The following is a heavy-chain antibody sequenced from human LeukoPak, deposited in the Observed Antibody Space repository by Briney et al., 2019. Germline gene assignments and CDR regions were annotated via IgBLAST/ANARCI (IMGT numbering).Heavy chain of an antibody. J-gene: IGHJ4*02. CDR1: GISISSSNSY. Sequence: SETLSLTCTVSGISISSSNSYWGWIRQPPGKGREWIGSIYYTGNTYYNAAIKSRITISIDTSKNQISLRLTSVTAADTAMYYCARQTGSGLLTLPGGQGTLVTVSP. CDR2: IYYTGNT. CDR3: ARQTGSGLLTLP. D-gene: IGHD3/OR15-3a*01. V-gene: IGHV4-39*01.